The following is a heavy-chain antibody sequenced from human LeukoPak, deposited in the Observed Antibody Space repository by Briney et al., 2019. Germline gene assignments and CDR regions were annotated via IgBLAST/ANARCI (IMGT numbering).Heavy chain of an antibody. CDR2: VYTSGNT. V-gene: IGHV4-4*07. Sequence: PSETLSLTCTISGGSISTYYWSWIRQPAGKGLEWIGRVYTSGNTNYNPSLKSRVTMSVDTSKNQFSLKLSSVTAADTAVYYCARGEYYNTRNAFDIWGRGTMVTVSS. D-gene: IGHD2/OR15-2a*01. CDR1: GGSISTYY. J-gene: IGHJ3*02. CDR3: ARGEYYNTRNAFDI.